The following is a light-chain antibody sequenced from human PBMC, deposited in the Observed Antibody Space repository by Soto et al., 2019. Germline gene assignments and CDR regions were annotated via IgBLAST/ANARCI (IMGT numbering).Light chain of an antibody. J-gene: IGKJ1*01. Sequence: EIVMTQSPAIVSVSQGERASLSCRASQSVSSNLAWYQQKPGQAPRLLIYGASTRATGIPARFSGSGSGTEFTLTISSLQSEDFAVYYCQQYSIWRTFGQGTEVDIK. V-gene: IGKV3-15*01. CDR2: GAS. CDR3: QQYSIWRT. CDR1: QSVSSN.